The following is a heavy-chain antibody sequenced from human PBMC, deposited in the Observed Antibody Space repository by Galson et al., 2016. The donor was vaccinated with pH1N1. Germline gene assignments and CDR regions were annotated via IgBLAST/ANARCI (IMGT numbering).Heavy chain of an antibody. Sequence: SVKVSCKASGYMFASYGISWVRQAPGQGLEWMGWISGHNGNANYAQRLQDRPTMTTDTSTNTAYMELRSLRSDDTAVYYCARVLRTDWAYFQYWGQGTLVTVSS. CDR3: ARVLRTDWAYFQY. J-gene: IGHJ1*01. CDR1: GYMFASYG. CDR2: ISGHNGNA. V-gene: IGHV1-18*01. D-gene: IGHD3-9*01.